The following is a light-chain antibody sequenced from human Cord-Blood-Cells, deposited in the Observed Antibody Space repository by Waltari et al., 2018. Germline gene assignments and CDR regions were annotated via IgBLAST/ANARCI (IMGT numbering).Light chain of an antibody. CDR2: YES. J-gene: IGLJ2*01. CDR1: NIGSKS. CDR3: QVWDSSSDHVV. V-gene: IGLV3-21*04. Sequence: SYVLTQPPSVSVAPGKTARITCGGNNIGSKSVHWYQQKPGQAPVLVIYYESDRPSGIPERSSGSNSGNTATVTISRVEAGDEADYYCQVWDSSSDHVVFGGGTKLTVL.